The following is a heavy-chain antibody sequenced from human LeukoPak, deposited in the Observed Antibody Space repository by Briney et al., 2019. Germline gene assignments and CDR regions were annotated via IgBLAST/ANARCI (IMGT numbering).Heavy chain of an antibody. Sequence: GGSLRLSCAASGFTFSIYAMSWVRQAPGKGLEWVSAISGSGGSTYYADSVKGRFTISRDNSKNTLYLQMNSLRAEDTAVYYCAKEVVRYYGSGSLYYFDYWGQGTLVTVSS. CDR1: GFTFSIYA. CDR2: ISGSGGST. J-gene: IGHJ4*02. D-gene: IGHD3-10*01. V-gene: IGHV3-23*01. CDR3: AKEVVRYYGSGSLYYFDY.